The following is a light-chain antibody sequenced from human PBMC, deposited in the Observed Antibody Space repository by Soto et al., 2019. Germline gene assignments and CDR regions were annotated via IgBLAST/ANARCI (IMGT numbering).Light chain of an antibody. CDR1: SGHSSYA. CDR2: LNSDGSH. V-gene: IGLV4-69*01. CDR3: QTRGTGVV. J-gene: IGLJ2*01. Sequence: QSVLTQSPSASASLGASVKLTCTLSSGHSSYAIAWHQQQPEKGPRYLMKLNSDGSHSKGDGIPDRFSGSSSGAERYLTISSLQSEDEADYYCQTRGTGVVFGGGTQLTVL.